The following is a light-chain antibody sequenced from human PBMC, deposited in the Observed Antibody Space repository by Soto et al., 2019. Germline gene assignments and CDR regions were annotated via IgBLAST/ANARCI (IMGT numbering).Light chain of an antibody. CDR3: QQYNIWPLYT. CDR2: GAS. CDR1: QSVGSN. Sequence: EIVMTQSPATLSVSPGEXATLSCRASQSVGSNLAWYQHKPGQAPRLLISGASTRATGLPARFSGSGSGTEFTLTISSLQSEDFALYFCQQYNIWPLYTFGQGTKVDIK. J-gene: IGKJ2*01. V-gene: IGKV3-15*01.